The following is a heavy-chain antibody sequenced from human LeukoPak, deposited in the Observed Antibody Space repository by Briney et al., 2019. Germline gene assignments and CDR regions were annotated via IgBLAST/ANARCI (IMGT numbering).Heavy chain of an antibody. CDR2: IKQEGSEK. CDR1: GFTLSSYW. D-gene: IGHD3-9*01. CDR3: ERDPSGRYFDWLSVGYYYGMDV. V-gene: IGHV3-7*01. J-gene: IGHJ6*02. Sequence: PGGSLRPSCASSGFTLSSYWMSGVRQAPGKGLEWVANIKQEGSEKYYVDSVKGRFTISRDNANNSLYLKISSMSDEDTAVYYCERDPSGRYFDWLSVGYYYGMDVWGQGTTVTVSS.